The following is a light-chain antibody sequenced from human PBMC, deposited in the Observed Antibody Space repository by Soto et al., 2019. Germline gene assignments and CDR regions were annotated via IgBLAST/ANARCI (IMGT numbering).Light chain of an antibody. J-gene: IGLJ2*01. V-gene: IGLV2-11*01. CDR3: CSYAGSYKV. CDR2: DVS. CDR1: SSDVGGYNY. Sequence: QSALTQPRSVSGTPGQSVTISCTGTSSDVGGYNYVSWYQHHPGKAPKLMIYDVSKRPSGVPDRFSGSKSGNTASLTISGLQAEDEADYYCCSYAGSYKVVGGGTKLTVL.